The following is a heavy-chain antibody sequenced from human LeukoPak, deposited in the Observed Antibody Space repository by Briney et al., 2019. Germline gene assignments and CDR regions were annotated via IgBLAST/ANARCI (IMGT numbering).Heavy chain of an antibody. CDR1: GGSISSYY. Sequence: SETLSLTCTVSGGSISSYYWSWIRQPAGKGLEWIGRIYTSGSTNYNPSLKSRVTMSVDTSNNQFSLKLSSVTAADTAVYYCARSCSSTSCCLPQDAFDIWGQGTMVTVSS. J-gene: IGHJ3*02. CDR2: IYTSGST. D-gene: IGHD2-2*01. CDR3: ARSCSSTSCCLPQDAFDI. V-gene: IGHV4-4*07.